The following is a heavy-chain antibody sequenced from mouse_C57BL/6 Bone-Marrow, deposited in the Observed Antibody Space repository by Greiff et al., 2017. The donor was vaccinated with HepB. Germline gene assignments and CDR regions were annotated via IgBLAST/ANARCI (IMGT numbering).Heavy chain of an antibody. CDR3: TTRQLKYYAMDY. CDR1: GFNIKDDY. Sequence: EVQLQQSGAELVRPGASVKLSCTASGFNIKDDYMHWVKQRPEQGLEWIGWIDPENGDTEYASKFQGKATITADTSSNTAYLQLSSLTSEDTAVYYCTTRQLKYYAMDYWGQGTSVTVSS. D-gene: IGHD3-2*02. J-gene: IGHJ4*01. CDR2: IDPENGDT. V-gene: IGHV14-4*01.